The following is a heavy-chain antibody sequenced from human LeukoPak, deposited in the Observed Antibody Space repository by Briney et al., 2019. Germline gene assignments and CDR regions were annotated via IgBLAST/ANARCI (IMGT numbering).Heavy chain of an antibody. Sequence: SETLSLTCAVYGGSFSGYYWSWIRQPPGKGLEWIGEINHSGSTNYNPSLKSRVTVSVDTSKNQFSLKLTSVTAADTAVYYCARSWFSTGPADYWGQGTLVTVSS. J-gene: IGHJ4*02. CDR2: INHSGST. D-gene: IGHD6-13*01. CDR1: GGSFSGYY. V-gene: IGHV4-34*01. CDR3: ARSWFSTGPADY.